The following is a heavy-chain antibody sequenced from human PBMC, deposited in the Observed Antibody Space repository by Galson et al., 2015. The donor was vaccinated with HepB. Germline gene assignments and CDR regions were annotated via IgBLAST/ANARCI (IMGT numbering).Heavy chain of an antibody. V-gene: IGHV3-30-3*01. D-gene: IGHD6-19*01. CDR3: ARVSGQWRADWYFDL. J-gene: IGHJ2*01. CDR2: ISYDGSNK. CDR1: GFTFSSYA. Sequence: SLRLSCAASGFTFSSYAMHWVRQAPGKGLEWVAVISYDGSNKYYADSVKGRFTISRDNSKNTLYLQMNSLRAEDTAVYYCARVSGQWRADWYFDLWGRGTLVTVSS.